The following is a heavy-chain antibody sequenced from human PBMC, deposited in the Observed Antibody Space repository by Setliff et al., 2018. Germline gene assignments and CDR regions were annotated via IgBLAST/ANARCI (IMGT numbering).Heavy chain of an antibody. CDR1: GIAFKNAW. V-gene: IGHV3-15*01. D-gene: IGHD4-4*01. CDR2: IKSSIEGATS. J-gene: IGHJ1*01. CDR3: ATGPRDSRNYLNWLGS. Sequence: GGSLRLSCSVSGIAFKNAWMTWVRQAPGKGPQWVGRIKSSIEGATSDYGAPARGRFTISRDDSKNMIHLQMNNLKIEDTGFYFCATGPRDSRNYLNWLGSWGPGTLVTVSS.